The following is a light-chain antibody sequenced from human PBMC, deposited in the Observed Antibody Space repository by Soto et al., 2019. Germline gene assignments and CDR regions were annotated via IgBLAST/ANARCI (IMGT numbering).Light chain of an antibody. V-gene: IGKV1-39*01. CDR2: AAS. Sequence: DIQMTQSPSSLSASVGDRVTITCRASQIVRSNLNWYQQKPEKVPELLIYAASTLQPGVPSRFRGSGSGTDFTLTVSSLQPEDFATYHCQQTFSRPYTFGQGTKLEIE. CDR3: QQTFSRPYT. CDR1: QIVRSN. J-gene: IGKJ2*01.